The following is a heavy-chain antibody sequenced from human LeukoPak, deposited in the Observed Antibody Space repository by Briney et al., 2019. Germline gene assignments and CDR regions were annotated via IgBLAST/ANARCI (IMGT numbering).Heavy chain of an antibody. J-gene: IGHJ4*02. CDR2: IRYDGSNK. CDR3: AKTHTWELYAGFDY. V-gene: IGHV3-30*02. CDR1: GFTFSSYG. Sequence: PEGSLRLSCAASGFTFSSYGMHWVRQAPGKGLEWVAFIRYDGSNKYYADSVKGRFTISRDNSKNTLYLQMNSLRAEDTAVYYCAKTHTWELYAGFDYWGQGTLVTVSS. D-gene: IGHD1-26*01.